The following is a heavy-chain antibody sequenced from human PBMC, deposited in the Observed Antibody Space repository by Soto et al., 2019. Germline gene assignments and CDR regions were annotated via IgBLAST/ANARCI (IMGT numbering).Heavy chain of an antibody. CDR1: GYTFTSYG. D-gene: IGHD2-21*02. Sequence: ASVKVSCKAPGYTFTSYGISWVRQAPGQGLEWMGWISAYNGNTNYAQKLQGRVTMTTDTSTSTAYMELRSLRSDDTAVYYCARGPARYCGGDCSLGGYWGQGTLVTVSS. CDR3: ARGPARYCGGDCSLGGY. J-gene: IGHJ4*02. CDR2: ISAYNGNT. V-gene: IGHV1-18*04.